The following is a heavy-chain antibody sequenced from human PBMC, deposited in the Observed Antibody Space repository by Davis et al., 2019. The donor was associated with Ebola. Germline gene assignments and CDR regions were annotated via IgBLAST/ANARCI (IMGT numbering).Heavy chain of an antibody. CDR1: GFTFNKYA. CDR2: VSGRATTI. Sequence: GGSLRLSCAASGFTFNKYAMSWVRQAPGKGLEWVSVVSGRATTIYYADSVKGRFTISRDNAKNSLYLQMNSLRAEDTAVYYCASVFSRVKEGNYYYYYGMDVWGQGTTVTVSS. D-gene: IGHD3-9*01. CDR3: ASVFSRVKEGNYYYYYGMDV. V-gene: IGHV3-23*01. J-gene: IGHJ6*02.